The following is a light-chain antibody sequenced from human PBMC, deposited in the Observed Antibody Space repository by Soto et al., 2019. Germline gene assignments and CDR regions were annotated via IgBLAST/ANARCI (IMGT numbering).Light chain of an antibody. CDR3: QQSYRFPKT. J-gene: IGKJ1*01. CDR1: QTVTSY. V-gene: IGKV1-39*01. Sequence: DVQMTQSPSSLSASVGDSLTLTCRASQTVTSYLNWYQQKPGKAPKLLIYAASTLQSGVPSRCSGSGSWTEFTLTIISLQPEDFATYYCQQSYRFPKTFGRGTKVEVK. CDR2: AAS.